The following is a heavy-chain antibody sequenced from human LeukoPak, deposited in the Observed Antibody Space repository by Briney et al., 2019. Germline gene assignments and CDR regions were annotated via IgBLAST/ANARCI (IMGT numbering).Heavy chain of an antibody. J-gene: IGHJ6*02. Sequence: SETLSLTCTVSGGSISSYYWSWIRQPAGKGLEWIGRIYTSGSTNYNPPLKSRVTMSVDTSKNQFSLKLSSVTAADTAVYYCARVGLGYYYGSGSYHYYYGMDVWGQGTTVTVSS. CDR2: IYTSGST. D-gene: IGHD3-10*01. CDR3: ARVGLGYYYGSGSYHYYYGMDV. V-gene: IGHV4-4*07. CDR1: GGSISSYY.